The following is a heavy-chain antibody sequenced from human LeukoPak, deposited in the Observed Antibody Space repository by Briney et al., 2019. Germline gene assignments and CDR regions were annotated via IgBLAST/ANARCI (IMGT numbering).Heavy chain of an antibody. CDR1: GYSISSGYY. D-gene: IGHD6-6*01. CDR2: IYHSGST. V-gene: IGHV4-38-2*02. Sequence: SETLSLTCTVSGYSISSGYYWGWIRQPPGKGLEWIGSIYHSGSTYYNPSLKSRVTISVDTSKNQFSLKLSSVTAADTAVYYCARGFWSIAARNFDYWGQGTLVTVSS. J-gene: IGHJ4*02. CDR3: ARGFWSIAARNFDY.